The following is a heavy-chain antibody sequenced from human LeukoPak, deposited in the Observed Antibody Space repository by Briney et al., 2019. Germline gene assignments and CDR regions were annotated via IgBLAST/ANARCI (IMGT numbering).Heavy chain of an antibody. D-gene: IGHD5-18*01. J-gene: IGHJ4*02. CDR2: IDPSDSET. V-gene: IGHV5-51*01. Sequence: GASLKISCKASGSRFTSYWIGWVRQMPGKGLEWMGIIDPSDSETRYTPSFQGRVTISVDKSLTTASLQWNSLKASDTAMYYCARQTAMGRSGDYWGQGTLVSVSS. CDR1: GSRFTSYW. CDR3: ARQTAMGRSGDY.